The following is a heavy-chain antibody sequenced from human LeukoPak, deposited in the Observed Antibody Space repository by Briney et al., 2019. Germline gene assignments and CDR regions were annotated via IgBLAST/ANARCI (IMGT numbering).Heavy chain of an antibody. Sequence: SVKVSFKASGGTFSSYAISWVRQAPGQGLEWMGGIIPIFGTANYAQKFQGRVTITADESTSTAYMELSSLRSEDTAVYYCARTDLGNVAFDYWGQGTLVTVSS. V-gene: IGHV1-69*13. CDR3: ARTDLGNVAFDY. CDR1: GGTFSSYA. CDR2: IIPIFGTA. J-gene: IGHJ4*02. D-gene: IGHD2-2*03.